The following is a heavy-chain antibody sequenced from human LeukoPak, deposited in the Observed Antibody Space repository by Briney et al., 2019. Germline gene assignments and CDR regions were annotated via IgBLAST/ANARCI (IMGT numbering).Heavy chain of an antibody. CDR1: GYTLTDYY. V-gene: IGHV1-2*02. Sequence: AASVKVSCKASGYTLTDYYIHWVRQAPGQGLEWMGWINPNSGGTNYAQRFQRRVTMTRDTSISTVYMELKRLRSDDTAIYYCARDWEMATIPGYWGQGTLVTVSS. CDR2: INPNSGGT. D-gene: IGHD5-24*01. CDR3: ARDWEMATIPGY. J-gene: IGHJ4*02.